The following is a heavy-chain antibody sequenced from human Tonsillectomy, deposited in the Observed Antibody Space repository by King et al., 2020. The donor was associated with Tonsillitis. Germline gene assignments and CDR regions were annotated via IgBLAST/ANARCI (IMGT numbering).Heavy chain of an antibody. CDR1: GYTFTGYY. CDR2: INPNGGGT. Sequence: QLVQSGAEVRKPGASVKVSCKASGYTFTGYYMHWLRQAPGQGLEWMGWINPNGGGTNYAQNLQGRVTMTRDTSLRTAYMGMSRLRSDETAGYYCARDPRPGTYSPYDSWGQGTLVTVSS. CDR3: ARDPRPGTYSPYDS. D-gene: IGHD3-10*01. J-gene: IGHJ4*02. V-gene: IGHV1-2*02.